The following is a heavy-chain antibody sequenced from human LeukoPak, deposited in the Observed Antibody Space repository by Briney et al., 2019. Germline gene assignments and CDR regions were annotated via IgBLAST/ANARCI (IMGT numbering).Heavy chain of an antibody. D-gene: IGHD3-22*01. CDR2: IYYSGST. V-gene: IGHV4-59*01. CDR1: GGSISSYY. J-gene: IGHJ6*03. CDR3: TRGSIAYYYMDV. Sequence: SETLSLTCTVSGGSISSYYWSWIRQPPGKGLEWIGNIYYSGSTNYNPSPKSRVTISVDTSKNQFSLKLSSVTAADTAVHYCTRGSIAYYYMDVWGEGTTVTISS.